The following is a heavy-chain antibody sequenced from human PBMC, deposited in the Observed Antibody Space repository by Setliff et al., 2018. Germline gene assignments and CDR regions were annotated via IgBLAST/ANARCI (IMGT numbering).Heavy chain of an antibody. CDR1: GGTFSSYA. CDR2: IIPILGIA. D-gene: IGHD5-12*01. CDR3: ARSRLRSSLGV. V-gene: IGHV1-69*10. Sequence: SVKVSCKASGGTFSSYAISWVRQAPGQGLEWMGGIIPILGIANYAQKFQGRVTITADKSTSTAYMELSSLRSEDPAVHYCARSRLRSSLGVWGQGTLVTVSS. J-gene: IGHJ4*02.